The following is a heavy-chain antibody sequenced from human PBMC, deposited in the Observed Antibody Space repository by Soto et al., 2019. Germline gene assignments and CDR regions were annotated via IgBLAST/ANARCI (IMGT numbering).Heavy chain of an antibody. CDR3: VGRWFDF. Sequence: EVQLVEPGGGLVQPGGSLRLSCAASGLTVSSTFMNWVRQPPGKGLEWVSVIYAGGGTYYADSVKGRFTISRDISRNTVYLHMDSLRAEDTAVYYCVGRWFDFWGQGTLGTVSS. J-gene: IGHJ5*01. V-gene: IGHV3-53*01. CDR1: GLTVSSTF. CDR2: IYAGGGT.